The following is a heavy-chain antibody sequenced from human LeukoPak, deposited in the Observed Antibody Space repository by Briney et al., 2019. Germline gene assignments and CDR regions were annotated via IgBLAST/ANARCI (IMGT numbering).Heavy chain of an antibody. V-gene: IGHV4-59*12. D-gene: IGHD5-12*01. J-gene: IGHJ6*03. CDR3: ARDASGYDLYYYYYMDV. CDR2: IYYSGST. CDR1: GGSISSYY. Sequence: SETLSLTCTVSGGSISSYYWSWIRQPPGKGLEWIGYIYYSGSTNYNPSLKSRVTMSVDTSKNQFSLKLSSVTAADTAVYYCARDASGYDLYYYYYMDVWGKGTTVTISS.